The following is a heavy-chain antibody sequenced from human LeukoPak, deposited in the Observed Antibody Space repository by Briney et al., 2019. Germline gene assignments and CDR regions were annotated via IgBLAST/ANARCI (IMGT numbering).Heavy chain of an antibody. Sequence: GGSLRPSCAASGFTFSSYSMNWVRQAPGKGLEWVSSISSSSSYIYYADSVKGRFTISRDNAKNSLYLQMNSLRAEDTAVYYCARAEIAVAASYYFDYWGQGTLVTVSS. CDR2: ISSSSSYI. CDR1: GFTFSSYS. J-gene: IGHJ4*02. CDR3: ARAEIAVAASYYFDY. V-gene: IGHV3-21*01. D-gene: IGHD6-19*01.